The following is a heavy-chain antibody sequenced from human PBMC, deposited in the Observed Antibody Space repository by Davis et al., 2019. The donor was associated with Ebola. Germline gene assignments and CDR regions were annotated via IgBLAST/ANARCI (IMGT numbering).Heavy chain of an antibody. CDR2: INPSGGST. CDR3: ASLIGNNWYYFDY. D-gene: IGHD1-1*01. J-gene: IGHJ4*02. CDR1: GYTVTSYY. V-gene: IGHV1-46*01. Sequence: ASVKVSCKASGYTVTSYYMHWVRQAPGQGLEWMGIINPSGGSTSYAQKFQGRVTITRDTSASTAYMELSSLTSEDTAVYYCASLIGNNWYYFDYWGQGTLVTVSS.